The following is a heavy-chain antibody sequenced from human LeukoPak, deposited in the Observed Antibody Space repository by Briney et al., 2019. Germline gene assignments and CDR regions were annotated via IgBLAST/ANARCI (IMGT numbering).Heavy chain of an antibody. CDR1: GGSISSYY. V-gene: IGHV4-39*07. Sequence: SETLSLTCTVSGGSISSYYWGWIRQSPGKGLEWIGSIYYSGSTYYNPSLKSRVTISVDTSKNQFSLKLSSVTAADTAVYYCARDQCSSSSCSVYNWFDPWGQGTLVTVSS. CDR2: IYYSGST. D-gene: IGHD6-13*01. J-gene: IGHJ5*02. CDR3: ARDQCSSSSCSVYNWFDP.